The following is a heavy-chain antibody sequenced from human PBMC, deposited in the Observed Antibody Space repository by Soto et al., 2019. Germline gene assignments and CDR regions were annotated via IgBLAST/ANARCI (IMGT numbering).Heavy chain of an antibody. CDR1: GYSISSGYY. CDR3: ARARHGGTNHWFDP. V-gene: IGHV4-38-2*01. Sequence: KASETLSLTCAVSGYSISSGYYWGWIRQPPGKGLEWIGSIYHSGSTYYNPSLKSRVTISVDTSKNQFSLKLSSVTAADTAVYYCARARHGGTNHWFDPWGQGTLVTVSS. J-gene: IGHJ5*02. D-gene: IGHD1-1*01. CDR2: IYHSGST.